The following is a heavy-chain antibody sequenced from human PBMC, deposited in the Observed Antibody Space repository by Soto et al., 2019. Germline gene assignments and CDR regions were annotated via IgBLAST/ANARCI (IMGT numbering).Heavy chain of an antibody. CDR1: GGTFSSYA. Sequence: QVQLVQSGAEVKKPGSSVKVSCKASGGTFSSYAISWVRQAPGQGLEWMGGIIPIFGSANYAQKFQGRVTITAEESTSTAYMELRSLRSEDTAVYYCAGYYYDSSGYYAAGGYWGQGTLVTVSS. CDR3: AGYYYDSSGYYAAGGY. CDR2: IIPIFGSA. J-gene: IGHJ4*02. D-gene: IGHD3-22*01. V-gene: IGHV1-69*12.